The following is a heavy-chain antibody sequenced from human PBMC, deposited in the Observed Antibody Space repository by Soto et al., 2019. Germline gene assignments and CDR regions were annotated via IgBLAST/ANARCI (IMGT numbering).Heavy chain of an antibody. V-gene: IGHV4-4*03. CDR3: ARGRYSSGWFDY. CDR2: IYHSGST. D-gene: IGHD6-19*01. J-gene: IGHJ4*02. Sequence: LRKTLSLTCAVSSGSISSSNWWSWVRQPPGKGLEWIGEIYHSGSTNYNPSLKSRVTISVDKSKNQFSLKLSSVTAADTAVYYCARGRYSSGWFDYWGQGTLVTVSS. CDR1: SGSISSSNW.